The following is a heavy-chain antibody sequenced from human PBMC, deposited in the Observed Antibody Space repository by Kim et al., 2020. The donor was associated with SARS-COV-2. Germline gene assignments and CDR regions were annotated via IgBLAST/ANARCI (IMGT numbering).Heavy chain of an antibody. CDR1: GFTVSSTY. J-gene: IGHJ6*02. V-gene: IGHV3-53*01. D-gene: IGHD1-20*01. CDR3: ARDNSLGSYYAMDV. CDR2: IYADGHT. Sequence: GGSLRLSCAASGFTVSSTYMSWVRQAPGKGLECVSVIYADGHTYYADSVKGRFTISRDNSKNTLYLQMNSLRADDTAVFYCARDNSLGSYYAMDVWGQGTTVTVSS.